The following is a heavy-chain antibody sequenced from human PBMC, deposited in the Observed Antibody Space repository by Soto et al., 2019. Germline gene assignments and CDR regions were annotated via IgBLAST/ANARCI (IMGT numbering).Heavy chain of an antibody. Sequence: GGSLRLSCAASGFTFSSSWMHWVRQAPGKGLVWVSRIHSDGSGATYGDSVKGRFTISRDNAKNTLYLQMNSLRAEDTAVYYCARNYYGSGNYDGFCDSWGQGILVTVSS. J-gene: IGHJ4*02. CDR2: IHSDGSGA. CDR1: GFTFSSSW. V-gene: IGHV3-74*01. CDR3: ARNYYGSGNYDGFCDS. D-gene: IGHD3-10*01.